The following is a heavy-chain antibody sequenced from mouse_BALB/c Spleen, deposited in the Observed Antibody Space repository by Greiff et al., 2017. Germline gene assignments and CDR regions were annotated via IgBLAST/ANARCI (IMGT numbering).Heavy chain of an antibody. D-gene: IGHD2-4*01. J-gene: IGHJ3*01. CDR1: GYSFTDYI. V-gene: IGHV1S135*01. CDR3: ARCDYDFWFAY. CDR2: IDPYNGGT. Sequence: EVQLQQTGPELVKPGASVKISCKASGYSFTDYIMLWVKQSHGKSLEWIGYIDPYNGGTSYNQKFKGKATLTVDKSSSTAFMHLNSLTSEDSAVYYCARCDYDFWFAYWGQGTLVTVSA.